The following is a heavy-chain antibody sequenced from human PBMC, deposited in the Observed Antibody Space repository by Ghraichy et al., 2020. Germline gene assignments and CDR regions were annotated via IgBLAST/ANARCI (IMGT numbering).Heavy chain of an antibody. D-gene: IGHD5-12*01. CDR1: GGSFSGYY. V-gene: IGHV4-34*01. Sequence: SETLSLTCAVYGGSFSGYYWSWIRQPPWKGLEWIGQINHSGSTNYNPSLKSRVTISVDTSKNQFSLKLSSVTAADTAVYYCARGGAGYGLRPRFDPWGQGTLVTVSS. CDR2: INHSGST. CDR3: ARGGAGYGLRPRFDP. J-gene: IGHJ5*02.